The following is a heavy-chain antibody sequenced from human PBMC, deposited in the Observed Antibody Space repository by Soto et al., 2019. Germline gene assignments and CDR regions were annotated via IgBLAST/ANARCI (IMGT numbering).Heavy chain of an antibody. J-gene: IGHJ4*02. V-gene: IGHV3-23*01. CDR1: GFTFSSYA. CDR2: ISGSGGST. Sequence: EVQLLESGGGLVQPGGSLRLSCAASGFTFSSYAMSWVRQAPGKGLEWVSAISGSGGSTYYADSVKGRFTISGDNSKNTLYLQMNSLRAEDTAVYYCAKSGIVVVVAANYFDYWGQGTLVTVSS. D-gene: IGHD2-15*01. CDR3: AKSGIVVVVAANYFDY.